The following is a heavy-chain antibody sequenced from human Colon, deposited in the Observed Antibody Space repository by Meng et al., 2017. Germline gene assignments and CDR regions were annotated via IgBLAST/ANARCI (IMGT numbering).Heavy chain of an antibody. CDR1: GDSIRRDFW. V-gene: IGHV4-4*02. Sequence: VHLQESGPGLVKPSGPLSLTCTVSGDSIRRDFWWSWVRQPPGKGLEWIGEVYHRGDTNYNPSLKSRVDISVDKSKNQFYLSLFSVTAADTAVYYCGRDQGRELINHWGQGTLVTVSS. CDR2: VYHRGDT. D-gene: IGHD1-7*01. CDR3: GRDQGRELINH. J-gene: IGHJ4*02.